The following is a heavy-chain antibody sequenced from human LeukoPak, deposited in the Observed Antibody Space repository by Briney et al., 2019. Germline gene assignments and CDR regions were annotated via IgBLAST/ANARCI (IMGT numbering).Heavy chain of an antibody. D-gene: IGHD3-3*01. Sequence: SETLSLTCTVSGGSISSGGYYWSWIRQHPGKGLEWIGYIYYSGSTYYNPSLKSRVTISVDTSKNQFSLKLSSVTAADTAVYYCARRFSITIFGVAQYGMDVWGQGTTVTVSS. CDR1: GGSISSGGYY. CDR2: IYYSGST. CDR3: ARRFSITIFGVAQYGMDV. V-gene: IGHV4-31*03. J-gene: IGHJ6*02.